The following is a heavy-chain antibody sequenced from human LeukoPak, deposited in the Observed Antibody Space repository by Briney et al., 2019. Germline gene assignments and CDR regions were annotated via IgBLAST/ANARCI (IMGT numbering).Heavy chain of an antibody. CDR2: IYHRGST. D-gene: IGHD3-10*01. V-gene: IGHV4-38-2*01. CDR1: GYSLSSGYY. Sequence: SETLSLTCAVSGYSLSSGYYWGGIRQPPGKGLEWIGSIYHRGSTYYNPSLKSRVTISVDTSKNQFSLKLSSVTAADTAVYYCARGDYYGSGSYYTTTNWFDPWGQGTLVTVSS. CDR3: ARGDYYGSGSYYTTTNWFDP. J-gene: IGHJ5*02.